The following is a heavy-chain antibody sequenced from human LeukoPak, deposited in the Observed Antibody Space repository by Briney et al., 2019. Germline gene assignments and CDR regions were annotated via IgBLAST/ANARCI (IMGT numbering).Heavy chain of an antibody. J-gene: IGHJ3*02. Sequence: SETLSLTCTVSGGSISSYYWSWIRQPAGKGLEWIGRICTSGSTNYNPSLKSRVTMSVDTSKNQFSLKLSSVTAADTAVYYCARVGIVVVPAASAFDIWGRGTMVTVSS. V-gene: IGHV4-4*07. D-gene: IGHD2-2*01. CDR1: GGSISSYY. CDR3: ARVGIVVVPAASAFDI. CDR2: ICTSGST.